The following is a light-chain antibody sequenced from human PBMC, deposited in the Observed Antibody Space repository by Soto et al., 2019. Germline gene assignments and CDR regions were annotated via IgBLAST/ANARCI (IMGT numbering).Light chain of an antibody. CDR1: QSVLYSSNNKNY. V-gene: IGKV4-1*01. CDR2: WAS. Sequence: DIVMTQSPDSLAVSRGESATINCKSSQSVLYSSNNKNYLAWYQQKPGQPPKLLIYWASTRESGVADRFSGSGSGTDFTLTISSLQAEDVAVYYCQQYYRPWTFGQGTKVEI. J-gene: IGKJ1*01. CDR3: QQYYRPWT.